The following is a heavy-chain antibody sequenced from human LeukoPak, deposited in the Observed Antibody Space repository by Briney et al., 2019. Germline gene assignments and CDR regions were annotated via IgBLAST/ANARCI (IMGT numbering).Heavy chain of an antibody. J-gene: IGHJ3*02. V-gene: IGHV3-21*01. D-gene: IGHD6-13*01. CDR1: GFTFSSYA. CDR3: ARTAAAVYDAFDI. Sequence: GGSLRLSCAASGFTFSSYAMSWVRQAPGKGLEWVSSISSSSSYIYYADSVKGRFTISRDKAKNSLYLQMNSLRAEDTAVYYCARTAAAVYDAFDIWGQGTMVTVSS. CDR2: ISSSSSYI.